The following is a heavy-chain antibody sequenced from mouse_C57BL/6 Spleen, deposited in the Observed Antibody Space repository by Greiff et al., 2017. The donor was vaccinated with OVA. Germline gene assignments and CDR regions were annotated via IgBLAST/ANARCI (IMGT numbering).Heavy chain of an antibody. D-gene: IGHD4-1*01. CDR3: AKGSNWDYAMDY. V-gene: IGHV1-26*01. Sequence: EVKLQQSGPELVKPGASVKISCKASGYTFTDYYMNWVKQSHGKSLEWIGDINPNNGGTSYNQKFKGKATLTVDKSSSTAYMELRSLTSEDSAVYYCAKGSNWDYAMDYWGQGTSVTVSS. CDR1: GYTFTDYY. J-gene: IGHJ4*01. CDR2: INPNNGGT.